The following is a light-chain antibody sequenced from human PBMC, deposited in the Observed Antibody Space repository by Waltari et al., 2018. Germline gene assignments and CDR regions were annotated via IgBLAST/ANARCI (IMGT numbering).Light chain of an antibody. CDR3: NSRGSSGNLP. CDR1: SLRSYY. Sequence: SSELTQDPAVSVALGQTVRITCQGDSLRSYYASWYQQKPGQAPVLVIYGKNNRPSGIPDRFSGSSSGNTASLTITGAQAEDEADYYCNSRGSSGNLPFGGGTKLTVL. J-gene: IGLJ2*01. CDR2: GKN. V-gene: IGLV3-19*01.